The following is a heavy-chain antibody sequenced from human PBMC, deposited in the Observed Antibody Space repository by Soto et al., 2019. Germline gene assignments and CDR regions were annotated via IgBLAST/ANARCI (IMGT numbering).Heavy chain of an antibody. CDR2: ISRSGDST. CDR3: AKLGVGVVGATDY. V-gene: IGHV3-23*01. Sequence: EVQLLESGGGLVQPGRSLRLSCAASGLTFSSYAMNWVRQAPGKGLEWVSTISRSGDSTYYADSVKGRFTISRDYSKNTLYLQMNSLRAEDTAVYYCAKLGVGVVGATDYWGQGTLVTVSS. CDR1: GLTFSSYA. D-gene: IGHD1-26*01. J-gene: IGHJ4*02.